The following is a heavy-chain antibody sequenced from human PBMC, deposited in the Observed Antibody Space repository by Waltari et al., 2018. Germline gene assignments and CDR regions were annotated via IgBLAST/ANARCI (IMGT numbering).Heavy chain of an antibody. Sequence: QVQLQESGPGLVKPSQTLSLTCTVSGGSISSGSYYWSWIRQPAGKGLEWIGRIYTSGSTNYNPSLKSRVTISVDTSKNQFSLKLSSVTAADTAVYYCARAYYDFWWGFDPWGQGTLVTVSS. CDR1: GGSISSGSYY. CDR2: IYTSGST. CDR3: ARAYYDFWWGFDP. J-gene: IGHJ5*02. V-gene: IGHV4-61*02. D-gene: IGHD3-3*01.